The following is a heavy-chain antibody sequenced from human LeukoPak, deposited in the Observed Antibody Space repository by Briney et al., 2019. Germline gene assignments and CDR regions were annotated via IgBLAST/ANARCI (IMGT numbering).Heavy chain of an antibody. J-gene: IGHJ6*03. CDR3: ARRGAARPGENYYYYMDV. D-gene: IGHD6-6*01. V-gene: IGHV4-59*01. Sequence: SETLSLTCTVSGGSISSYYWSWIRRPPGKGLEWIGYIYYSGSTNYNPSLKSRVTISVDTSKNQFSLKLSSVTAADTAVYYCARRGAARPGENYYYYMDVWGKGTTVTVSS. CDR1: GGSISSYY. CDR2: IYYSGST.